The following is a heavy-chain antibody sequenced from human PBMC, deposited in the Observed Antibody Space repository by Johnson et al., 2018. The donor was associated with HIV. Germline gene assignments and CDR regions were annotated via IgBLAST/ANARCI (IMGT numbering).Heavy chain of an antibody. D-gene: IGHD3-16*02. J-gene: IGHJ3*02. CDR3: TTLRPLTFGGVIVMLDGFDI. Sequence: QVQLVESGGGVVQPGRSLRLSCAASGFTFSSYGMHWVRQAPGKGLEWVAFIRYDGSNKYYADSVKGRFTISRDNSKNTLYVQMNSLKIEDTGVYYCTTLRPLTFGGVIVMLDGFDIWGPGTMVIVSS. CDR2: IRYDGSNK. V-gene: IGHV3-30*02. CDR1: GFTFSSYG.